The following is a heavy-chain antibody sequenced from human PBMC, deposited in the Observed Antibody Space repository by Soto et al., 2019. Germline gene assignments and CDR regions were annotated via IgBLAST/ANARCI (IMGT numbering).Heavy chain of an antibody. CDR3: ATYRQGYFGAFGD. J-gene: IGHJ4*02. CDR2: IYISGST. V-gene: IGHV4-4*07. D-gene: IGHD3-10*01. CDR1: GDSISDYY. Sequence: SETLSLTCTVSGDSISDYYWNWIRQPAGKGLEWIGRIYISGSTNYNPSLKGRVSMSVDTSKNQFSLKLTSVTAADTAIYYCATYRQGYFGAFGDWGQGSLVTVSS.